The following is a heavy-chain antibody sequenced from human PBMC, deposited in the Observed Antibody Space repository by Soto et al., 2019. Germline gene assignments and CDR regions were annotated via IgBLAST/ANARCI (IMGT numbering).Heavy chain of an antibody. Sequence: SETLRLRYGVYGGSFGGYCWSCIRQPPGKGLEWIGEINHSGSTNYNPSLKSRVTISVDTSKNQFSLKLSSVTAADTAVYYCAREWLRSWFDPWGQGTLVTVSS. CDR2: INHSGST. V-gene: IGHV4-34*01. D-gene: IGHD5-12*01. CDR1: GGSFGGYC. J-gene: IGHJ5*02. CDR3: AREWLRSWFDP.